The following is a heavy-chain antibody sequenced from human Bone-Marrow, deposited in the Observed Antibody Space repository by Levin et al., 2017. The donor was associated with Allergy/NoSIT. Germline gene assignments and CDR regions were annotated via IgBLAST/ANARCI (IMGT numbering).Heavy chain of an antibody. Sequence: LSLTCAVSGFTFDNYALHWVRQAPGKGLEWVSGISWDSDAIDYADSVKGRFTISRDNAKNSVHLHMNSLRVEDTAFYYCVKDMGPGYSSGWYSFFDSWGQGVLVTVSS. D-gene: IGHD6-19*01. CDR2: ISWDSDAI. V-gene: IGHV3-9*01. CDR1: GFTFDNYA. CDR3: VKDMGPGYSSGWYSFFDS. J-gene: IGHJ4*02.